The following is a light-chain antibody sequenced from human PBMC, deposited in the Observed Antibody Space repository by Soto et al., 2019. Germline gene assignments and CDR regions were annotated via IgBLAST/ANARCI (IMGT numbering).Light chain of an antibody. CDR1: QSVRSN. CDR2: GAS. Sequence: EIVMTQSPATLSVSPGERATLSCRASQSVRSNLAWYQLKPGQAPRLLIIGASTRATAIPARFSGSGSGTEFTLTISSLQSEDFAVYYCQQYQDWPPLTFGGGTKVDI. CDR3: QQYQDWPPLT. J-gene: IGKJ4*01. V-gene: IGKV3-15*01.